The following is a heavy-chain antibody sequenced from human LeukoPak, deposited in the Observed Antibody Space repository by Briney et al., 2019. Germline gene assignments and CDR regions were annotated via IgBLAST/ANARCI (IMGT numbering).Heavy chain of an antibody. D-gene: IGHD1-14*01. Sequence: GGSLRLSCTASGFTFDDYGMTWVRQAPGKGLEWVSAISGSGDNSYYADSLKGRFTISRDNSKNTLYLQMNSLRAEDTAVYYCAKDGGTPNHLYYFDYWGQGTLVTVSS. V-gene: IGHV3-23*01. CDR3: AKDGGTPNHLYYFDY. J-gene: IGHJ4*02. CDR2: ISGSGDNS. CDR1: GFTFDDYG.